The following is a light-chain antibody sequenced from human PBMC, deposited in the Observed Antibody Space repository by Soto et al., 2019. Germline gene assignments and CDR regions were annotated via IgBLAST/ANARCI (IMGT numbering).Light chain of an antibody. V-gene: IGLV3-21*04. J-gene: IGLJ3*02. Sequence: SYELTQPPSVSVAPGKTATITCGGNNIESKSVHWYQQKPGQAPLLIIYYDRDRPSGIPERFSGSNSANTATLTIGRVEAGDEADYFCQVWDHSSDHLVFGGGTQLTVL. CDR2: YDR. CDR1: NIESKS. CDR3: QVWDHSSDHLV.